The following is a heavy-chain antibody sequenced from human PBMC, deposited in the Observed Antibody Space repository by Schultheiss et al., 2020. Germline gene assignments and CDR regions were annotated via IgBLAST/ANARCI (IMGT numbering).Heavy chain of an antibody. V-gene: IGHV3-23*01. CDR1: GFTFSSYA. J-gene: IGHJ3*02. D-gene: IGHD4-17*01. CDR3: ARLRNDYGDSGDAFDI. CDR2: ISGSGGST. Sequence: GESLKISCAASGFTFSSYAMSWVRQAPGKGLEWVSAISGSGGSTYYADSVKGRFTLSRDNAKNSLYLQMNSLRAEDTAVYYCARLRNDYGDSGDAFDIWGQGTMVTVSS.